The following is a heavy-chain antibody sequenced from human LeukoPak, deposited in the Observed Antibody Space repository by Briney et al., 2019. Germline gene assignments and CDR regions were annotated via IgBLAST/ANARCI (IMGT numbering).Heavy chain of an antibody. J-gene: IGHJ4*02. CDR2: INSDGSST. Sequence: GGSLRLSCAASGFTFSSYWMHWVRQAPGKGLVWVSRINSDGSSTNYADSVKGRFTVSRDNAKNTLYVQMNSLRAEDTAVYYCAARGYCSGTSCLLEYWGQGTLVTVSS. V-gene: IGHV3-74*01. CDR1: GFTFSSYW. D-gene: IGHD2-2*01. CDR3: AARGYCSGTSCLLEY.